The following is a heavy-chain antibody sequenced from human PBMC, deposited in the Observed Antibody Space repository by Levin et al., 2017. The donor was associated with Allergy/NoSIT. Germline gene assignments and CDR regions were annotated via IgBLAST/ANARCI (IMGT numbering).Heavy chain of an antibody. J-gene: IGHJ5*02. Sequence: PGESLKISCSTSGFTFGDYAMSWFRQAPGKGLEWVAFLRSIRHGGTSEYAASVRGRFTISRDDSKSIAYLQMNSLKVEDTALYFCTRDIAARHWFDPWGQGTLVTVSS. CDR3: TRDIAARHWFDP. CDR2: LRSIRHGGTS. CDR1: GFTFGDYA. V-gene: IGHV3-49*03. D-gene: IGHD6-6*01.